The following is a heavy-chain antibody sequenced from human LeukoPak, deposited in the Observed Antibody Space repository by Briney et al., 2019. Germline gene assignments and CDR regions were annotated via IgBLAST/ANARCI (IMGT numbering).Heavy chain of an antibody. CDR2: IYHSGST. CDR3: ARIGTKRITIFGVVMKYFDY. V-gene: IGHV4-39*07. J-gene: IGHJ4*02. D-gene: IGHD3-3*01. CDR1: GGSISSSSYY. Sequence: SETLSLTCTVSGGSISSSSYYWGWIRQPPGKGLEWIGEIYHSGSTNYNPSLKSRVTISVDKSKNQFSLKLSSVTAADTAVYYCARIGTKRITIFGVVMKYFDYWGQGTLVTVSS.